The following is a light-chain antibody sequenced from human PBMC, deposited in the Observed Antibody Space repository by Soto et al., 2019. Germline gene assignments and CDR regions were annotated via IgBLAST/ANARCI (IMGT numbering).Light chain of an antibody. J-gene: IGKJ4*01. V-gene: IGKV3-15*01. CDR3: QQCYNWPLT. CDR2: GAS. CDR1: QSVSSS. Sequence: EILMTQSPATLSVSPGERATLSCRASQSVSSSLTWYQQKPGQAPRLLIYGASTRATGVPARFSGSVSGTEFALTISSLQSEDFAVYYCQQCYNWPLTFGGGTKVEIK.